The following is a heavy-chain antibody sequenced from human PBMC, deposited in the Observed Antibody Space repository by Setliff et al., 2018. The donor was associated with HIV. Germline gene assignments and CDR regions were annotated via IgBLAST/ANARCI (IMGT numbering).Heavy chain of an antibody. V-gene: IGHV5-51*01. CDR1: EYNFNNYW. D-gene: IGHD3-22*01. Sequence: PGESLKISCKGSEYNFNNYWIGWVRQMSGKGLEWMGIIYPGDSDTTYSPSFQGQVNISADKSINTAYLQWSSLKASDTAMYYCARFVHSSGWYSSSYYYYMDVWGKGTTVTVSS. J-gene: IGHJ6*03. CDR2: IYPGDSDT. CDR3: ARFVHSSGWYSSSYYYYMDV.